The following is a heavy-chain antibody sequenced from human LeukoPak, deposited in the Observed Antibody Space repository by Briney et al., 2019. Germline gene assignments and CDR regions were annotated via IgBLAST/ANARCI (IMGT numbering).Heavy chain of an antibody. Sequence: SETLSLTCTVSGGSISSYYWSWIRQPPGKGLECIGYIYYSGSTYYNPSLKSRVTISVDSSKNQFSLKLSSVTAADTAVYYCARGDGYNYPHAFDMWGQGTMVTVSP. CDR3: ARGDGYNYPHAFDM. V-gene: IGHV4-59*01. CDR2: IYYSGST. J-gene: IGHJ3*02. D-gene: IGHD5-24*01. CDR1: GGSISSYY.